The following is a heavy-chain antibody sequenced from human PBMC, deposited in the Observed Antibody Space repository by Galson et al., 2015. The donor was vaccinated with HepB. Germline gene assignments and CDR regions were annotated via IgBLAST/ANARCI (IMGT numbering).Heavy chain of an antibody. J-gene: IGHJ5*02. D-gene: IGHD3-16*01. CDR3: VTMITFSGWFDP. V-gene: IGHV3-23*01. Sequence: SLRLSCAASGFTFSSYAMSWVRQAPGKGLEWVSAISGSGGSTYYADSVKGRFTISRDNSKNTLYLQMNSLRAEDTAVYYCVTMITFSGWFDPWGRGTLVTVPS. CDR2: ISGSGGST. CDR1: GFTFSSYA.